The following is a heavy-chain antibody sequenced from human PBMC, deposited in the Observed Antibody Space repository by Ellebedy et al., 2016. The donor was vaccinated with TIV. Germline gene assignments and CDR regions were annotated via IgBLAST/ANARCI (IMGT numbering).Heavy chain of an antibody. CDR3: ARDQIVVVVAAKGGWFDP. CDR2: ITAGNGKT. CDR1: GYTFTSHT. J-gene: IGHJ5*02. D-gene: IGHD2-15*01. V-gene: IGHV1-3*01. Sequence: ASVKVSCXTSGYTFTSHTIHWVRQAPGQRLEWMGWITAGNGKTRYSHKFQGRVTITRDTSASTAYMELRSLRSDDTAVYYCARDQIVVVVAAKGGWFDPWGQGTLVTVSS.